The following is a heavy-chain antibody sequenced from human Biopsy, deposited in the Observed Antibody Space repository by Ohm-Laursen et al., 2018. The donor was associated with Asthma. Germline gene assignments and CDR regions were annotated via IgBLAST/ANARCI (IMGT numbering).Heavy chain of an antibody. J-gene: IGHJ4*02. CDR1: GGTFNTYV. Sequence: SVNVSCKTLGGTFNTYVIGWVRQAPGQGLEWMGGINSVFGTTTYPQKFQDRVTITADDSTSTVYMELSSLRSEDTAVYYCARKAGSCISRTCYSLDFWGQGTLVTVSS. CDR2: INSVFGTT. D-gene: IGHD2-2*01. V-gene: IGHV1-69*13. CDR3: ARKAGSCISRTCYSLDF.